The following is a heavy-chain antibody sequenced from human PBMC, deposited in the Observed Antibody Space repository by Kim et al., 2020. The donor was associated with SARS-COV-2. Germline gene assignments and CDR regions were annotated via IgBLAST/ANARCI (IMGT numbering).Heavy chain of an antibody. Sequence: GESLKISCRGSGYIFSTYWIAWVRQMPGKGLEWMGLTYPADSNTRYSPSFEGQVTISVDKSINTAYLQWNSLQASDTGIYYCARRIDVGTYVGLDYWGQGTLRTVSS. CDR2: TYPADSNT. V-gene: IGHV5-51*01. J-gene: IGHJ4*02. CDR3: ARRIDVGTYVGLDY. D-gene: IGHD2-21*01. CDR1: GYIFSTYW.